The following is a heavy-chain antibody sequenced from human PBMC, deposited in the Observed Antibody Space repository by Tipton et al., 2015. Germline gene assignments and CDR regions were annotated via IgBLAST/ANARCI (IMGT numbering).Heavy chain of an antibody. CDR3: ARARGRHGGLFDS. CDR2: ISYSGST. J-gene: IGHJ4*02. CDR1: GGSVNSANYY. Sequence: TLSLTCTVSGGSVNSANYYWSWIRQPPGKGLEWIGYISYSGSTHYNPSFKSRVAISVDTSKTQFSLKMSSVTASDTAVYYCARARGRHGGLFDSWGQGILVTVSS. V-gene: IGHV4-61*01. D-gene: IGHD4-23*01.